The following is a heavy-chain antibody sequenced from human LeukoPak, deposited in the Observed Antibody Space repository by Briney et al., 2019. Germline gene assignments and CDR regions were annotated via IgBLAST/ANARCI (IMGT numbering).Heavy chain of an antibody. CDR2: IIPIFGTA. CDR3: ARVENNWFDP. CDR1: GGTFSSYA. J-gene: IGHJ5*02. V-gene: IGHV1-69*13. Sequence: ASVKVSCKASGGTFSSYAISWVRQVPGQGFEWMGGIIPIFGTANYAQKFQGRVTITADESTSTAYMELSSLRYEDTAVYYCARVENNWFDPWGQGTLVTVSS.